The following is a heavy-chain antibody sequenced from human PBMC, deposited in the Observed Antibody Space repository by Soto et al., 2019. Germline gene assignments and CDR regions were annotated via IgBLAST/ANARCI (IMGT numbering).Heavy chain of an antibody. D-gene: IGHD3-9*01. CDR3: ATTSRFKTGNLDY. J-gene: IGHJ4*02. CDR2: IFYTGNT. Sequence: PSETLSLTCAVPGYSISSDSWWGWIRQPPGKGLEWIGYIFYTGNTYYNLSLKSRVTMSVDTAKDQFSLKLSSVTAADTAVYYCATTSRFKTGNLDYWGQGTLVTVSS. V-gene: IGHV4-28*01. CDR1: GYSISSDSW.